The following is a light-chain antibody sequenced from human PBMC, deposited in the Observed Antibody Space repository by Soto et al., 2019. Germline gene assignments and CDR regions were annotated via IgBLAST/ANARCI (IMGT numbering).Light chain of an antibody. CDR3: HQFGYSPRT. CDR2: ATS. V-gene: IGKV3-20*01. J-gene: IGKJ1*01. Sequence: EIVLTQPPGTLSLSPGETATLSCRASQTVNSDYLAWFQQRPGQAPRLLIFATSRRATDIPDRFSGSGSGTDFTLAIRRLESEYFAVYYCHQFGYSPRTFGQGTKVDIK. CDR1: QTVNSDY.